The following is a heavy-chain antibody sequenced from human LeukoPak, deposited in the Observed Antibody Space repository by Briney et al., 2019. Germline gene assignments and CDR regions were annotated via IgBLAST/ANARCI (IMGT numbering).Heavy chain of an antibody. CDR1: EITFSSYA. D-gene: IGHD2-15*01. Sequence: GGSLRLSCATSEITFSSYAMSWVRQAPGKGLEWVSAISGSGGRTYYPDSVTGRSTISRDNSKNTLYLQMNSLRAEDTAVYYCAKARVVVAATISFDYWGQGTLVTVSS. CDR3: AKARVVVAATISFDY. J-gene: IGHJ4*02. CDR2: ISGSGGRT. V-gene: IGHV3-23*01.